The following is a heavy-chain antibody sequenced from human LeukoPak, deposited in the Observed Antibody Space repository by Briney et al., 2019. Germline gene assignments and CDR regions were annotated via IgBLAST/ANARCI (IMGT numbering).Heavy chain of an antibody. V-gene: IGHV3-30*02. CDR2: ILYDGTNK. CDR3: AKDVQWLVLFY. J-gene: IGHJ4*02. CDR1: GFTLSSFG. D-gene: IGHD6-19*01. Sequence: GGSLRLSCAASGFTLSSFGMHWVRQAPGQGLEWVAFILYDGTNKYYADSVKGRFTISRDNSKNSLYLQMNSLRAEDTAVYYCAKDVQWLVLFYWGQGTLVTVSS.